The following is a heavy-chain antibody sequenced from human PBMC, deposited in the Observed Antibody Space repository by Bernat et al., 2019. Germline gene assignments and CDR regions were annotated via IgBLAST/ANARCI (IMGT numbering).Heavy chain of an antibody. CDR3: ARALVVVAATDAFDI. Sequence: QVQLQESGPGLVKPSQTLSLTCTVSGGSISSGDYYWSWIRQPPGKGLEWIGFIYYSGGTYYNPSLKSRVTISVDTSKNQFSLKLSSVTAADTAVYYCARALVVVAATDAFDIWGQGTMVTVSS. CDR1: GGSISSGDYY. D-gene: IGHD2-15*01. CDR2: IYYSGGT. J-gene: IGHJ3*02. V-gene: IGHV4-30-4*01.